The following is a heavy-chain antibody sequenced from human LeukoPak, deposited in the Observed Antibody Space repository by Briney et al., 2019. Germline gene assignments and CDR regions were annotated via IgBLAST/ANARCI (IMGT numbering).Heavy chain of an antibody. CDR3: ARGRPGGSRSFDY. D-gene: IGHD6-13*01. V-gene: IGHV4-34*01. CDR1: GGSFSGYY. J-gene: IGHJ4*02. Sequence: SETLSLTCAVYGGSFSGYYWSWIRQPTGQGLEWIGEINHSGSTNYNPSLKSRVTISVDTSKNQFSLKLSSVTAADTAVYYCARGRPGGSRSFDYWGQGTLVTVSS. CDR2: INHSGST.